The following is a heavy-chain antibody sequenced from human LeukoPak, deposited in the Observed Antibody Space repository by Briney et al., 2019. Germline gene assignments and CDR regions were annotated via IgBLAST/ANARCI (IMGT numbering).Heavy chain of an antibody. D-gene: IGHD3-10*01. Sequence: GGSLRLSCAASGFTFSNPDMSWVRQAPGKGLEWVSAISGSGGSTYYADSVKGRFTISRDNSKNTLYLQMDSLRAEDTAVYYCAKYYGAGTEFDYWGQGTLVTVSS. CDR2: ISGSGGST. CDR3: AKYYGAGTEFDY. J-gene: IGHJ4*02. V-gene: IGHV3-23*01. CDR1: GFTFSNPD.